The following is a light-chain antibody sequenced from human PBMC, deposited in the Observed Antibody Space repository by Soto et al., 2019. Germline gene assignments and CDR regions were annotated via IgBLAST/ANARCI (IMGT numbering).Light chain of an antibody. V-gene: IGKV4-1*01. CDR3: QQYYSTPLT. CDR1: QSVLYSSNNKNY. CDR2: WAS. Sequence: DRVRTQSPDSLAVSLGERATINCKSSQSVLYSSNNKNYLAWYQQKPGQPPKLLIYWASTRESGVPDRFSGSGSGTDFTLTISSLQAEDVAVYYCQQYYSTPLTFGPGTKVDIK. J-gene: IGKJ3*01.